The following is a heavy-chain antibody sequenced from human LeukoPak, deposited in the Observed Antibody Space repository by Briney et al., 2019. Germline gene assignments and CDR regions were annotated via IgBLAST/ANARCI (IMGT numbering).Heavy chain of an antibody. Sequence: PGGSLRLSCAASGFTFSSYAMSWVRQAPGKGLEWVSAISGSNSNTYYADSVKGRFTISRDNSKNTLYLQMNSLRAEDTAVYYCAKNSGMGEGAFDIWGQGTMVTVSS. CDR2: ISGSNSNT. V-gene: IGHV3-23*01. D-gene: IGHD1-26*01. CDR3: AKNSGMGEGAFDI. CDR1: GFTFSSYA. J-gene: IGHJ3*02.